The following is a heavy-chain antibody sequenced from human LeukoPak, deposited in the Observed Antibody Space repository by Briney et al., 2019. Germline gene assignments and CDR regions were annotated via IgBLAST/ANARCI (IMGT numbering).Heavy chain of an antibody. J-gene: IGHJ6*03. D-gene: IGHD3-3*01. V-gene: IGHV4-39*07. Sequence: SETLSLTCTVSGGSISSSSYYWGWIRQPPGKGLEWIGSIYYSGSTYYNPSLKSRVTISVDTSKNQFSLKLSSVTAADTAVYYCARADDFWSGYWGHIRYYYYMDVWGKGTTVTVSS. CDR3: ARADDFWSGYWGHIRYYYYMDV. CDR1: GGSISSSSYY. CDR2: IYYSGST.